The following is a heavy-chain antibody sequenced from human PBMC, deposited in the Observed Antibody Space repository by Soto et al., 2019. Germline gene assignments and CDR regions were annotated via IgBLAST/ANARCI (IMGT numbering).Heavy chain of an antibody. D-gene: IGHD3-10*01. V-gene: IGHV3-33*01. Sequence: QVQLVESGGGVVQPGRSLRLSCAASGFTFSSYGMHWVRQAPGKGLEWVAVIWYDGSNKYYADSVKGRFTISRDNSKNTLYLQMNSLRAEDTAVYYCAREMRGFGALRYWGQGTLVTVSS. CDR3: AREMRGFGALRY. J-gene: IGHJ4*02. CDR2: IWYDGSNK. CDR1: GFTFSSYG.